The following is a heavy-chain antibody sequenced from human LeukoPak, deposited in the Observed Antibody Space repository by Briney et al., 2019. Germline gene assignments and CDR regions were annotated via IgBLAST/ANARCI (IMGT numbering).Heavy chain of an antibody. CDR3: ARDRSGIAAD. D-gene: IGHD6-25*01. V-gene: IGHV4-30-4*08. CDR1: GFTFSSYS. Sequence: LRLSCAASGFTFSSYSMNWVRQPPGKGLEWIGYIYYSGSTYYNPSLKSRVTMSVDTSKNQFSLKLSSVTAADTAVFYCARDRSGIAADWGQGILVTVSS. CDR2: IYYSGST. J-gene: IGHJ4*02.